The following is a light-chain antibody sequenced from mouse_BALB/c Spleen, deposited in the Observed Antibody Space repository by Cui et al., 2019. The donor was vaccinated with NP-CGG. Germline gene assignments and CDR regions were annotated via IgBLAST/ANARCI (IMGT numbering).Light chain of an antibody. V-gene: IGLV1*01. CDR3: SLWYSNHWV. J-gene: IGLJ1*01. CDR1: TGAVTTSNY. Sequence: QAVVTQESSLTTSPGDTVTLTCRSSTGAVTTSNYANWVQEEPDHLFTGLIGGTNNRAPGVPARFSGSLIGDKAALTITGAQTEDEAIYFCSLWYSNHWVFGGGTKLTVL. CDR2: GTN.